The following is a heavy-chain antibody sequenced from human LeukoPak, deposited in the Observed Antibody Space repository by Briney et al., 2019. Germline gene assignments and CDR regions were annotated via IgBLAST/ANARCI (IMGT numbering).Heavy chain of an antibody. D-gene: IGHD3-10*01. CDR1: GYTFTSYG. Sequence: ASVKVSCKASGYTFTSYGISWVRQAPGQGLEWMEWISAYNGNTNYAQKLQGRVTMTTDTSTSTAYMELRSLRSDDTAVYYCARGHTVLLWFGELLTLDYWGQGTLVTVSS. CDR2: ISAYNGNT. V-gene: IGHV1-18*01. J-gene: IGHJ4*02. CDR3: ARGHTVLLWFGELLTLDY.